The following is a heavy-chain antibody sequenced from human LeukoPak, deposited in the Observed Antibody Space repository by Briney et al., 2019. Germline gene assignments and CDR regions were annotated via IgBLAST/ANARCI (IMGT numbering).Heavy chain of an antibody. CDR3: ARASQPIVVVPSWFDP. J-gene: IGHJ5*02. CDR1: GGTFSNYA. D-gene: IGHD2-2*01. V-gene: IGHV1-69*13. Sequence: SVKVSCKASGGTFSNYAFSWVRQAPGHGLEWMGGVTPIFGTANYTQRFQGRVTVTADDSTNTAYMELSSLRSEDTAVYYCARASQPIVVVPSWFDPWGQGTLVTVSS. CDR2: VTPIFGTA.